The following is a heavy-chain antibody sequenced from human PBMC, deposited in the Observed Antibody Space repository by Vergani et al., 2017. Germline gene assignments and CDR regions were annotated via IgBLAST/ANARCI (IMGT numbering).Heavy chain of an antibody. D-gene: IGHD1-26*01. J-gene: IGHJ2*01. CDR3: ASGKYYSDSTSHCRGSYFDV. CDR2: IYNSGNG. V-gene: IGHV4-39*01. CDR1: GDSIISRSYY. Sequence: QMQLQESGPGLVKASETLSLTCTVSGDSIISRSYYWGWIRQPPGKGLEWIGSIYNSGNGDSSSSLKSRVTISADTSKNQFSLRLTSVTAADTAVYYCASGKYYSDSTSHCRGSYFDVWGRGTLVTVPS.